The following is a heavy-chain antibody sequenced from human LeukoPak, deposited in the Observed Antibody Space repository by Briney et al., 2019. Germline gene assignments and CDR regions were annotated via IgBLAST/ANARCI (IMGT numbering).Heavy chain of an antibody. Sequence: PSETLSLTCTVSGGSISSSSYYWGWIRQPPGKGLEWIGSIYYSGSTYYNPSLKSRVTISVDTSKNQFSLKLSSVTAADTAVYYCARQEYNWNGGDAFDIWGQGTMVTVSS. V-gene: IGHV4-39*01. CDR2: IYYSGST. J-gene: IGHJ3*02. D-gene: IGHD1-20*01. CDR3: ARQEYNWNGGDAFDI. CDR1: GGSISSSSYY.